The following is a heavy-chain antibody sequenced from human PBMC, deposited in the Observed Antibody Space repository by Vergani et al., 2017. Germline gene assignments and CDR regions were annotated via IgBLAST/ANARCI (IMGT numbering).Heavy chain of an antibody. CDR2: IYYSGST. CDR3: ATTRGHGYDGVDLDY. J-gene: IGHJ4*02. Sequence: QVQLQESGPGLVKPSETLSLTCTVSGGSISSYYWSWIRQPPGKGLEWIGYIYYSGSTNYNPSLKSRVTISVDTSKNQFSLKLSSVTAADTAVYYCATTRGHGYDGVDLDYWGQGTLVTVSS. D-gene: IGHD5-18*01. CDR1: GGSISSYY. V-gene: IGHV4-59*01.